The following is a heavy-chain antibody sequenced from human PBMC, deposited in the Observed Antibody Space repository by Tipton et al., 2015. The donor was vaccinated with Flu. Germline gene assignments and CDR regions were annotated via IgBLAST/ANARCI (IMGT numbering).Heavy chain of an antibody. CDR3: ARHTEFLRCSGDRCYSTPYYASDI. Sequence: TLSLTCSVSGGSIGSGTYYWTWIRQHPGKGLEWVGSIDNSGTSYSPSLRSRITMSMDTSKNQFFLTLSSATAADTAVYYCARHTEFLRCSGDRCYSTPYYASDIWGRGTMVTVFS. CDR1: GGSIGSGTYY. CDR2: IDNSGT. V-gene: IGHV4-31*03. D-gene: IGHD2-15*01. J-gene: IGHJ3*02.